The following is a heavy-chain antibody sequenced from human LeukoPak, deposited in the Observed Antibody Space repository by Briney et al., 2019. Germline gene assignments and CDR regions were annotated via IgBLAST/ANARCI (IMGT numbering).Heavy chain of an antibody. CDR2: IIPIFGTA. V-gene: IGHV1-69*13. CDR3: ARGREMATNYYFDY. D-gene: IGHD5-24*01. CDR1: GGTFSSYA. Sequence: SVKVSCKASGGTFSSYAISWVRQAPGQGLEWMGGIIPIFGTANYAQKFQGRVTITADESTSTAYMELSSLRSEDTAMYYCARGREMATNYYFDYWGQGTLVTVSS. J-gene: IGHJ4*02.